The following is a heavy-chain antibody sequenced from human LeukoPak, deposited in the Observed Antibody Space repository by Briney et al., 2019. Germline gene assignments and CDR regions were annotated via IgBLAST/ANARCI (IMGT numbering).Heavy chain of an antibody. CDR1: GFTFSSYE. D-gene: IGHD6-19*01. J-gene: IGHJ6*03. CDR3: ARGADGSSGWSSYYYYYMDV. Sequence: GGSLRLSCAASGFTFSSYEMNWVRQAPGKGLEWVSYISSSGSTIYYADSVKGRFTISRDNAKDSLYLQMNSLRAEDTAVYYCARGADGSSGWSSYYYYYMDVWGKGTTVTISS. CDR2: ISSSGSTI. V-gene: IGHV3-48*03.